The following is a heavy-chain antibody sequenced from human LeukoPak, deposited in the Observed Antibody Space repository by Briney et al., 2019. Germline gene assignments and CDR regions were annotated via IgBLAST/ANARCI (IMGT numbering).Heavy chain of an antibody. V-gene: IGHV3-7*01. CDR3: TRESLLSGCGSHFDY. D-gene: IGHD6-19*01. Sequence: GGSLRLSCAGSGCTFSSYWMNWVRQAPGKGLEWVANIEEDGSEKYYVDSVKGRFTISRDNAKNSLYLQMNSLRAEDTAVYYCTRESLLSGCGSHFDYWGQGILVTVSS. CDR2: IEEDGSEK. CDR1: GCTFSSYW. J-gene: IGHJ4*02.